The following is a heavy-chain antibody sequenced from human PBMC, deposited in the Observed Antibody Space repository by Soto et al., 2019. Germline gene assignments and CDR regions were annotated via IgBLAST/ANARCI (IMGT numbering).Heavy chain of an antibody. J-gene: IGHJ4*02. Sequence: GGSLRLSCAASGFTFSSYSMNWVRQAPGKGLEWVSSISSSSSYIYYADSVKGRFTISRDNAKNSLYLQMNGLRAEDTAVYYCATERHCDSTSCPLDHWGQGTQVTVSS. CDR3: ATERHCDSTSCPLDH. D-gene: IGHD2-2*01. V-gene: IGHV3-21*01. CDR1: GFTFSSYS. CDR2: ISSSSSYI.